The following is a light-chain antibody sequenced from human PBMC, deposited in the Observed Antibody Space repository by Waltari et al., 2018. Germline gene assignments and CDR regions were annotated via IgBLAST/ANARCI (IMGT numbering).Light chain of an antibody. CDR3: QVWDSSSDHVI. J-gene: IGLJ2*01. V-gene: IGLV3-21*04. CDR1: NIASKG. Sequence: SYVLTQPPSVSVAPGTTATITCGGLNIASKGVHWYQQKPGLAPVMVIYDDHDRPSGIPERLSGSNSGDTATLTISGVEAGDDADYYCQVWDSSSDHVIFGGGTKLTVL. CDR2: DDH.